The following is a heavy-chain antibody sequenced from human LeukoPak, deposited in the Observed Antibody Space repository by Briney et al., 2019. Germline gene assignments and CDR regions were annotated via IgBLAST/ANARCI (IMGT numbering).Heavy chain of an antibody. CDR2: INHSGST. V-gene: IGHV4-34*01. J-gene: IGHJ5*02. CDR1: GGSFSGYY. D-gene: IGHD2-2*01. Sequence: SETLSLTCAVYGGSFSGYYWSWIRQPPGKGQEWIGEINHSGSTNYNPSLKSRVTISVDTSKNQFSLKLSSVTAADTAVYYCARGFGYCSSTSCYLGWFDPWGQGTLVTVSS. CDR3: ARGFGYCSSTSCYLGWFDP.